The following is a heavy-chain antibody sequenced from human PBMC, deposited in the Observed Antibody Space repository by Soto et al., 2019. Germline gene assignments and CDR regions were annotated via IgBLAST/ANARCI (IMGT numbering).Heavy chain of an antibody. CDR1: GFTFSSYA. CDR2: ISGSGGST. Sequence: GGSLRLSCAASGFTFSSYAMSWVRQAPGKGLEWVSAISGSGGSTYYADSVKGRFTISRDNSKNTLYLQMNSLRAEDTAVYYCAKDARRGIAVAGYYYYGMDVWGQGTTVTVSS. V-gene: IGHV3-23*01. CDR3: AKDARRGIAVAGYYYYGMDV. D-gene: IGHD6-19*01. J-gene: IGHJ6*02.